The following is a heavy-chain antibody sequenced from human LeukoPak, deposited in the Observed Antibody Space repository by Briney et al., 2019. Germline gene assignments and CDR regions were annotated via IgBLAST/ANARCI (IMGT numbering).Heavy chain of an antibody. CDR3: ARDIAAAGRVLDY. Sequence: PGGSLRLSCAASGFTFSSYGMHWVRQAPGKGLEWVAVIWYDGSNKYYADSVKGRFTISRDNSKNTLYLQMNSLRAEDTAVYYCARDIAAAGRVLDYWGQGTLVTVSS. CDR2: IWYDGSNK. D-gene: IGHD6-13*01. J-gene: IGHJ4*02. CDR1: GFTFSSYG. V-gene: IGHV3-33*01.